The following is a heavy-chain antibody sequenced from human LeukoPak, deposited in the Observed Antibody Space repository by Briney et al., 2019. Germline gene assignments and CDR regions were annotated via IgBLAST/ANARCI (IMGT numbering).Heavy chain of an antibody. Sequence: SETLSLTCAVYGGSFSGYYWSWIRQPPGKGLEWIGEINHSGSTNYNPSLKSRVTISVDTSKNQFSLKLSSVTAADTAVYYCARRVWGSYRYSHWGQGTLVTVSS. CDR1: GGSFSGYY. J-gene: IGHJ4*02. CDR3: ARRVWGSYRYSH. D-gene: IGHD3-16*02. CDR2: INHSGST. V-gene: IGHV4-34*01.